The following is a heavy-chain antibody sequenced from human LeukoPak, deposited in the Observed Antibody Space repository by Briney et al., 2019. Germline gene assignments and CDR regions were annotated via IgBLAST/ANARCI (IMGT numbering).Heavy chain of an antibody. D-gene: IGHD2-15*01. V-gene: IGHV4-38-2*02. CDR2: MYHSGST. Sequence: SETLSLTCTVSGYSISSDYYWSWIRQPPGKGLEWIGTMYHSGSTYYNPSLKSRVTISADTSKNQFSLKLSSVTAADTAVYYCARSCSGGSCYYYYGMDVWGQGTTVTVSS. CDR3: ARSCSGGSCYYYYGMDV. J-gene: IGHJ6*02. CDR1: GYSISSDYY.